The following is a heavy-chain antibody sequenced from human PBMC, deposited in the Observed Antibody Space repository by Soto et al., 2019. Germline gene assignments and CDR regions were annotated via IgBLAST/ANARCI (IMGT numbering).Heavy chain of an antibody. CDR2: INPNSGGT. D-gene: IGHD2-2*01. CDR3: ARDQWAVVPAAMRDYYVMDV. CDR1: GHTFTGYY. J-gene: IGHJ6*02. V-gene: IGHV1-2*02. Sequence: QVQLVQSGAEVKKPGASVKVSCKASGHTFTGYYMHWVRQAPGQGLEWMGWINPNSGGTNYAQKFQGRVTMTRDTSISTAYMELSRLSFDDTAVYYCARDQWAVVPAAMRDYYVMDVWGQGTTVTVSS.